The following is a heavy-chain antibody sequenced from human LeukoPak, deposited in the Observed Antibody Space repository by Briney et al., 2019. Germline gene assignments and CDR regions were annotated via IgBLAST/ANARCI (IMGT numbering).Heavy chain of an antibody. D-gene: IGHD1-26*01. J-gene: IGHJ6*03. CDR3: AKSGSGGYHYCYFLMDA. V-gene: IGHV3-23*01. CDR2: IRGSGGNT. Sequence: GGSLTLLCGVSGLSFSNFAIKCARRARGKAGEGVFSIRGSGGNTYSADSVNGRLTISRDNPIHTLYLQINGLRVEATATYFCAKSGSGGYHYCYFLMDAWGTGTTVTVSS. CDR1: GLSFSNFA.